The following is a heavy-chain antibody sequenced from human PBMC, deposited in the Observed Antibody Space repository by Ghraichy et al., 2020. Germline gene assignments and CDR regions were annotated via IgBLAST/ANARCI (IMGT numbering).Heavy chain of an antibody. V-gene: IGHV1-69*13. CDR2: IIPIFGTA. Sequence: SVKVSCKASGGTFSSYAISWVRQAPGQGLEWMGGIIPIFGTANYAQKFQGRVTITADESTSTAYMELSSLRSEDTAVYYCARNLVPAAPFDYWGQGTLVTVSS. D-gene: IGHD2-2*01. CDR3: ARNLVPAAPFDY. J-gene: IGHJ4*02. CDR1: GGTFSSYA.